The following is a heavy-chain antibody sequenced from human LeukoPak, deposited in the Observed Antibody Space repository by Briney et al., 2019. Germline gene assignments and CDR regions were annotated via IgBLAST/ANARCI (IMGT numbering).Heavy chain of an antibody. CDR1: GFTFSSYA. Sequence: PGGSLRLSCAASGFTFSSYAMSWVRQAPGKGLEWVSAISGSGGSTYYADSVKGRFTISRDNSKNTLYLQMNSLRAEDTAVYYCAKDLGYMVRGPKGVNYWGQGTLVTVSS. CDR2: ISGSGGST. D-gene: IGHD3-10*01. CDR3: AKDLGYMVRGPKGVNY. J-gene: IGHJ4*02. V-gene: IGHV3-23*01.